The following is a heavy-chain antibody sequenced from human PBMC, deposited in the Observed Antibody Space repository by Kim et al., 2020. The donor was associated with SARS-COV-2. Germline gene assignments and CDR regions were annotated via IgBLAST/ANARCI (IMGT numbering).Heavy chain of an antibody. CDR1: GFTFSNYW. V-gene: IGHV3-74*01. Sequence: GGSLRLSCAASGFTFSNYWIHWVRQAPGKGLVWVSRINTDGSTTTYADSVQGRFTISRDNAKSTLLLQMNSLRAEDTAVYYCVRSHYSASSGYYYY. CDR2: INTDGSTT. J-gene: IGHJ6*01. D-gene: IGHD3-22*01. CDR3: VRSHYSASSGYYYY.